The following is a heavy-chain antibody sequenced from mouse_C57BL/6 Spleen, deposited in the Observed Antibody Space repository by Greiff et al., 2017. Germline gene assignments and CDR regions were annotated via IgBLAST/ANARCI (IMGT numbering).Heavy chain of an antibody. Sequence: EVQRVESGGGLVQPGGSLKLSCAASGFTFSDYYMYWVRQTPEKRLEWVAYISNGGGSTYYPDTVKGRFTISRDNAKNTLYLQMSRLKSEDTAMYYCARQGVYYYAMDYWGQGTSVTLSS. V-gene: IGHV5-12*01. J-gene: IGHJ4*01. CDR3: ARQGVYYYAMDY. CDR1: GFTFSDYY. CDR2: ISNGGGST.